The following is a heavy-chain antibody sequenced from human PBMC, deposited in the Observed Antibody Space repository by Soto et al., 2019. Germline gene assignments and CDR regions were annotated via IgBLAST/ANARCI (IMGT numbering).Heavy chain of an antibody. V-gene: IGHV1-18*01. J-gene: IGHJ4*02. CDR2: ISAYNGNT. CDR3: ARDLAATGPFDC. D-gene: IGHD6-13*01. CDR1: GYTFTNYA. Sequence: QVQLVQSGAEVKKPGASVKVSCKASGYTFTNYAFSWVRQALGQGLEWMGWISAYNGNTNYPQKLQGRVTMTTDTSTSTAYMELRSLRSDDTAVYYCARDLAATGPFDCWGQGTLVTVSS.